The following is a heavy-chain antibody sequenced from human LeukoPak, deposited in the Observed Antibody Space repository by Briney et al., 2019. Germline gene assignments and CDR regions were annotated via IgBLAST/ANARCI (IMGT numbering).Heavy chain of an antibody. V-gene: IGHV3-7*01. Sequence: PGGSLRLSCADSGFTFSSYWMSWVRQAPGKGLEWVANIKEDGGEKYYVDSVKGRFTISRDNAKNSLYLQMSSLRADDTAIYYCTRGGAASPGVYWGQGTLVTVSS. CDR1: GFTFSSYW. D-gene: IGHD2-8*01. CDR3: TRGGAASPGVY. J-gene: IGHJ4*02. CDR2: IKEDGGEK.